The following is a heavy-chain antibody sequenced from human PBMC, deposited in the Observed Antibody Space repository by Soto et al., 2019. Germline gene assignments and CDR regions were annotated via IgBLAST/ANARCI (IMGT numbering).Heavy chain of an antibody. Sequence: GGSLRLSCAASGFTFRTHGMHWVRQAPGKGLEWLAVISNTGINKYYADSVKGRYTISRDNSRDTLFLQMNSLRGEDTAIYYCAKVIRADSTSSNFYYYSGLDVWGQGTTVTVSS. D-gene: IGHD6-6*01. V-gene: IGHV3-30*18. J-gene: IGHJ6*02. CDR3: AKVIRADSTSSNFYYYSGLDV. CDR1: GFTFRTHG. CDR2: ISNTGINK.